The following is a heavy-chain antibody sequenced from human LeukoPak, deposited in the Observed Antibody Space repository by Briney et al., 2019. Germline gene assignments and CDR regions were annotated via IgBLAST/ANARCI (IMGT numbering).Heavy chain of an antibody. V-gene: IGHV5-51*01. CDR1: GYEFATYW. J-gene: IGHJ4*02. Sequence: GESLKISCKTSGYEFATYWIACVRQMPGKGLEWMGIIYPGDSDTRYSPSFQGQVTISADESIMTASLHWSSLKASDTAMYYCARQADYNILTGYYKGHLDYWGQGTLVTVSS. CDR2: IYPGDSDT. CDR3: ARQADYNILTGYYKGHLDY. D-gene: IGHD3-9*01.